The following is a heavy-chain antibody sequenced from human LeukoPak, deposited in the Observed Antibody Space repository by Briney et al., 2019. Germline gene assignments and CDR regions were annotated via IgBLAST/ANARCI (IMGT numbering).Heavy chain of an antibody. CDR3: ARFGYTYGSWFDP. D-gene: IGHD5-18*01. CDR2: INDRNGDT. V-gene: IGHV1-18*01. CDR1: GYIFTSYG. J-gene: IGHJ5*02. Sequence: ASVKVSCKASGYIFTSYGISWVRQAPGQGLEWLGWINDRNGDTNFAQKVQGRVTMTTDTSTNTAYLEVGSLRSDDTAIYYCARFGYTYGSWFDPWGQGTLVTVSS.